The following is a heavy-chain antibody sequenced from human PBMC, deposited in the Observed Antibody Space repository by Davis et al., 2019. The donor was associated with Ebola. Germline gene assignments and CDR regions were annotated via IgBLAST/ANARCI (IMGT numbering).Heavy chain of an antibody. J-gene: IGHJ4*02. CDR2: INPSGGTT. CDR1: GYTFNIYY. D-gene: IGHD6-13*01. CDR3: ASPGIAAGAPWY. V-gene: IGHV1-46*02. Sequence: AASVKVSCKASGYTFNIYYMYWVRQAPGQGLEWMGIINPSGGTTSYAQKFQGRVTMTRDTSTSTAYMELLSLRSSDTAVYYCASPGIAAGAPWYWGKGTLVTVSS.